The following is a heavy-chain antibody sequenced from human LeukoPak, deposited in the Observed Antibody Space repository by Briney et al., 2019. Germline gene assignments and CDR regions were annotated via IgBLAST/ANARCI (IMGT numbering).Heavy chain of an antibody. D-gene: IGHD6-13*01. CDR3: ARGRWDFDY. CDR1: GGSISSHY. Sequence: SETLSLTCTVSGGSISSHYWSWIRQPPGKGLEWIGYIYYSGSTNYNPSLKSRVTISVDTSKNQFSLKLSSVTAADTAVYYCARGRWDFDYWGQGTLVTVPS. J-gene: IGHJ4*02. V-gene: IGHV4-59*11. CDR2: IYYSGST.